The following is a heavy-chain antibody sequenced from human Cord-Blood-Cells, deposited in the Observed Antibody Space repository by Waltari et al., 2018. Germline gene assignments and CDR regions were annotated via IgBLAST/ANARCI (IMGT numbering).Heavy chain of an antibody. CDR2: IVVGSGNT. D-gene: IGHD3-3*01. J-gene: IGHJ4*02. CDR3: AASRFYTDFWSGPDY. V-gene: IGHV1-58*01. CDR1: GFTFTSSA. Sequence: QMQLVQSGPEVKKPGTSVKVSCKASGFTFTSSAVQWVRQARGQRLEWIGWIVVGSGNTNYAQKFQERVTITRDMSTSTAYMELSSLRSEDMAVYYCAASRFYTDFWSGPDYWGQGTLVTVSS.